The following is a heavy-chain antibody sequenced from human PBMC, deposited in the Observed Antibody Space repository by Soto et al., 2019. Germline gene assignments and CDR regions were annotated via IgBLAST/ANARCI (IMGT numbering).Heavy chain of an antibody. CDR3: ARSVSAGVDY. D-gene: IGHD1-26*01. V-gene: IGHV1-8*01. J-gene: IGHJ4*02. CDR2: MQPSTGRT. Sequence: ASVKVSCKASGYSFTSLDINWVRQTAGQGLEWMGWMQPSTGRTGYAQKFQGRVTMTRDTSINTAYMELTTLTSDDTAFYYCARSVSAGVDYWGQGTLVTVS. CDR1: GYSFTSLD.